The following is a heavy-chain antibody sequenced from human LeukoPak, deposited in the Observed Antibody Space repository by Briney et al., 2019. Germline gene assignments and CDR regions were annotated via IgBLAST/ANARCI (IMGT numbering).Heavy chain of an antibody. J-gene: IGHJ4*02. CDR2: ISTTGTFT. CDR3: ARDEYYYDSSGYYIDY. Sequence: PGGSLRLSCAASGFTFSDYYMSWIRQAPGKGLEWVSYISTTGTFTIYADSVRGRFTISRDNAKNSLYLQMNSLRAEDTAVYYCARDEYYYDSSGYYIDYWGQGTLVTVSS. D-gene: IGHD3-22*01. V-gene: IGHV3-11*06. CDR1: GFTFSDYY.